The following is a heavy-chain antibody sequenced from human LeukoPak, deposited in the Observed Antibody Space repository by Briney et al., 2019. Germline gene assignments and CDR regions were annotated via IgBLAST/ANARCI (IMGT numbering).Heavy chain of an antibody. Sequence: SVKVSCKASGGTFSSYAISWVRQAPGQGLEWMGGIIPIFGTANYAQKFQGRVTITADESTSTAYMELSSLRSEDTAVYYCAKFLGPNCSGGSCYSPFDYWGQGTLVTVSS. CDR2: IIPIFGTA. CDR3: AKFLGPNCSGGSCYSPFDY. CDR1: GGTFSSYA. D-gene: IGHD2-15*01. J-gene: IGHJ4*02. V-gene: IGHV1-69*01.